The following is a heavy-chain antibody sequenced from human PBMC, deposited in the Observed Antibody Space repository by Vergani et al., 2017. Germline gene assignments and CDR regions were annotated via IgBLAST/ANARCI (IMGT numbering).Heavy chain of an antibody. CDR3: ARGNPNWFDP. J-gene: IGHJ5*02. V-gene: IGHV4-34*01. Sequence: QVQLQQWGAGLLKPSETLSLTCAVYGGSFSGYYWSWIRQPPGKELEWIGEINHSGSTNYNPSLKSRVTISVDTSKNQFSLKLSSVTAADTAVYYCARGNPNWFDPWGQGTLVTVSS. CDR2: INHSGST. CDR1: GGSFSGYY.